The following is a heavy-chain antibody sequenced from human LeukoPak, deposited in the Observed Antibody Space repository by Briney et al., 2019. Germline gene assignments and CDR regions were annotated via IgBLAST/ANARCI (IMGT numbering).Heavy chain of an antibody. CDR1: GYTFTSYG. D-gene: IGHD1-14*01. CDR3: AREETHHVYYGTDV. CDR2: ISAYNGNT. Sequence: GASVKVSCKASGYTFTSYGISWVRPAPGQGLEWMGWISAYNGNTNYAQKVQGRVTMTTDTSTSTAYMELRSLRSDDTAVYYCAREETHHVYYGTDVWGQGTMVTVSS. V-gene: IGHV1-18*01. J-gene: IGHJ6*02.